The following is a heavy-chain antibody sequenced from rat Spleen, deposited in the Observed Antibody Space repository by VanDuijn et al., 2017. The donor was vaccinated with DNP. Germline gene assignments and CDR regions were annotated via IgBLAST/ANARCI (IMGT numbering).Heavy chain of an antibody. Sequence: EVQLQESGPVLVKPSQSLSLTCSFTGYSITRNYWGWIRKFPGSEMEWIGHISYCGSTRYNPSLKSRISITRDTSNNQFFLQLNSLTTEDTGTYYCAILRLEWEVWAMDALGQGTSVTVSS. CDR3: AILRLEWEVWAMDA. CDR2: ISYCGST. D-gene: IGHD1-1*01. V-gene: IGHV3-1*01. J-gene: IGHJ4*01. CDR1: GYSITRNY.